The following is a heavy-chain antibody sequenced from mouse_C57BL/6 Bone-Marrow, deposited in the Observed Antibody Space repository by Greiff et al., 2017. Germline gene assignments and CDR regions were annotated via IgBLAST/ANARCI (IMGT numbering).Heavy chain of an antibody. D-gene: IGHD1-1*01. CDR2: IDPETGGT. Sequence: QVQLKESGAELVRPGASVTLSCKASGYTFTDYEMHWVKQTPVHGLEWIGAIDPETGGTAYNQKFKGKAILTADKSSSTAYMELRSLTSEDSAVYYCTRGVVAWYFDVWGTGTTVTVSS. J-gene: IGHJ1*03. CDR3: TRGVVAWYFDV. CDR1: GYTFTDYE. V-gene: IGHV1-15*01.